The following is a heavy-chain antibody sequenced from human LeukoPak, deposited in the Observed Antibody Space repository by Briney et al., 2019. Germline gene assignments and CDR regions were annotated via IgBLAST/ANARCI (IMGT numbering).Heavy chain of an antibody. CDR1: GFTVSSNF. CDR2: IYSGGST. CDR3: ARGVSSGWYYFDY. V-gene: IGHV3-66*01. Sequence: PGGSLRLSCAASGFTVSSNFMSWARQAPGKGLQWVSVIYSGGSTYYADSVKGRFTISRDNSKNTLYLQINTLRAEDTAVYYCARGVSSGWYYFDYWGQGTLVTVSS. J-gene: IGHJ4*02. D-gene: IGHD6-19*01.